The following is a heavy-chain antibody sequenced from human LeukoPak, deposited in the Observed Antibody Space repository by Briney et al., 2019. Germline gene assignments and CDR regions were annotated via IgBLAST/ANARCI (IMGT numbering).Heavy chain of an antibody. CDR1: GFTFSSYA. Sequence: GGSLRLSCAASGFTFSSYAMHWVRQAPGKGLEWVAVISHDGSNKYYADSVKGRFTISRDNAKNSLYLQMNSLRAEDTAVYYCARGEAYYDFWSGYYRGALFDYWGQGTLVTVSS. J-gene: IGHJ4*02. V-gene: IGHV3-30-3*01. CDR2: ISHDGSNK. D-gene: IGHD3-3*01. CDR3: ARGEAYYDFWSGYYRGALFDY.